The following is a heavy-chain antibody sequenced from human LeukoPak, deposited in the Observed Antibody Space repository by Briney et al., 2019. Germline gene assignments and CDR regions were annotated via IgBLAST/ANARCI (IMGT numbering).Heavy chain of an antibody. CDR3: ARIYCGGDCLDSAPLSDAFDI. D-gene: IGHD2-21*02. CDR2: IWYDGSKK. J-gene: IGHJ3*02. Sequence: QPGGSLRLSCAASGFPFSSYGMHWVRQAPGKGLEWVAVIWYDGSKKYYGDSVKGRFTTSRDNSKNTLCLQVNSLRAEDTAVYYCARIYCGGDCLDSAPLSDAFDIWGQGTMVTVSS. V-gene: IGHV3-33*01. CDR1: GFPFSSYG.